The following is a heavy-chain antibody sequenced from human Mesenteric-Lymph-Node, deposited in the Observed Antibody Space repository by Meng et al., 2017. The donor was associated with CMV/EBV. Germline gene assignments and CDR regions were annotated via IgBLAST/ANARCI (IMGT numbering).Heavy chain of an antibody. D-gene: IGHD6-13*01. CDR1: TFRNYD. CDR2: ISPYSGNT. J-gene: IGHJ4*02. V-gene: IGHV1-18*01. Sequence: ASVKVSCKYTFRNYDITWVRQAPGQGLEWMGWISPYSGNTKYSQRFQGRVTMTTDTSTNTAYMELRSLSSDDTAVYYCARERGIYFDYWGQGTLVTVSS. CDR3: ARERGIYFDY.